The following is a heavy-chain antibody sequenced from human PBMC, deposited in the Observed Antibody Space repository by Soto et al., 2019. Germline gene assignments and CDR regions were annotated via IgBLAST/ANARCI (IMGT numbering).Heavy chain of an antibody. CDR1: GGSISSSNW. Sequence: SETLSVTCAVSGGSISSSNWWRWVRQPAGKGLEWIGEIYHSGSTNYNPSLKSRVTISVDKSKNQFSLKLSSVTAADTAVYYCARRVIIAAAGTDYYGMDVWGQGTTVTV. D-gene: IGHD6-13*01. CDR2: IYHSGST. J-gene: IGHJ6*02. CDR3: ARRVIIAAAGTDYYGMDV. V-gene: IGHV4-4*02.